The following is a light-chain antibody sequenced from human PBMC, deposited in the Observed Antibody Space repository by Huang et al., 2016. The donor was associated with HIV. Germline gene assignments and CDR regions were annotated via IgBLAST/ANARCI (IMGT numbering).Light chain of an antibody. Sequence: DIQMTQSPSTLSASVGDRVTITCRASQSISIWLAWYQHKPGKAPKLPIYKASTLETGVPSRFSGSGSGTEFTLTISSLQPDDFATYYCQHYNPYSLPYTFGQGTKLEIK. CDR3: QHYNPYSLPYT. J-gene: IGKJ2*01. CDR1: QSISIW. V-gene: IGKV1-5*03. CDR2: KAS.